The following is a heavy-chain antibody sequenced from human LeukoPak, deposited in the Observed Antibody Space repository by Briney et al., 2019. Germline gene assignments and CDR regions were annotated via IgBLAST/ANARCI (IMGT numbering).Heavy chain of an antibody. J-gene: IGHJ4*02. V-gene: IGHV3-23*01. D-gene: IGHD3-9*01. CDR1: GFTFSSYA. CDR2: ISGSGGST. Sequence: GGSLRLSCAASGFTFSSYAMSWVRQAPGKGLEWVSAISGSGGSTYYADSVKGRFTISRDNSKNTLYLQMNSLRAEDTAVYYCAKDLGILTGYRIFDYWGQGTLVTVSS. CDR3: AKDLGILTGYRIFDY.